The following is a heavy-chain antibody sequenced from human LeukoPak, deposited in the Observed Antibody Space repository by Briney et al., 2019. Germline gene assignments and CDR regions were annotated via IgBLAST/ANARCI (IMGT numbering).Heavy chain of an antibody. J-gene: IGHJ4*02. D-gene: IGHD3-22*01. Sequence: SGGSLRLSCAASGFKLSDYYMSWVRQAPGKGLEWVSYISSRGSTIYYADSVKGRFTISRDNAKNSLYLQMNSLGAEDTAVYYCARAPGDSSGYHWGQGTLVTVSS. CDR1: GFKLSDYY. V-gene: IGHV3-11*01. CDR3: ARAPGDSSGYH. CDR2: ISSRGSTI.